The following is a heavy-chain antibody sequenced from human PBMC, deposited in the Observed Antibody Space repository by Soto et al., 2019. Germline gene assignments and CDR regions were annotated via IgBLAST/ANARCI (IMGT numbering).Heavy chain of an antibody. J-gene: IGHJ2*01. Sequence: EVQLLESGGGLVQPRGSLRLSCATSGFMLNSYGMSWVRLAPGKGLEWVAGVSSGGGTTDYADSVKGRFTISRDTSKNTLHLQINSLRAEDTADYHCAKAVYGYWYFDLWGRGTRVTVSS. CDR1: GFMLNSYG. CDR2: VSSGGGTT. D-gene: IGHD3-10*01. V-gene: IGHV3-23*01. CDR3: AKAVYGYWYFDL.